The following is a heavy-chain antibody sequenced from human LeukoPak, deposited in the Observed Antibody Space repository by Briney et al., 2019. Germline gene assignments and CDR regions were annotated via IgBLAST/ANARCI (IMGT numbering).Heavy chain of an antibody. D-gene: IGHD3-3*01. CDR3: ARDGDFWSAQGAFDI. V-gene: IGHV3-7*01. J-gene: IGHJ3*02. Sequence: PGGSLRLSCAASGFSFSSNWMTWVRQAPGKGLEWVGNINPDGSEKFYVDSMRGRFTISRDNAKSSLYLQMSSLRADDTAVYYCARDGDFWSAQGAFDIWGQGTMVTVSS. CDR2: INPDGSEK. CDR1: GFSFSSNW.